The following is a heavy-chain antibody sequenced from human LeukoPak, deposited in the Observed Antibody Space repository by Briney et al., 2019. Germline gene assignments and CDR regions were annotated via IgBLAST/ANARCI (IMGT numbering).Heavy chain of an antibody. D-gene: IGHD1-14*01. CDR1: GGSISSYY. CDR2: IYYSGST. Sequence: SETLSLTCTVSGGSISSYYWSWIRQPPGKGLEWIGYIYYSGSTNYNPSLKSRVTISVDTSKNQFSLKLSSVTAADTAVYYCARGTTDVGYYYGMDVWGQGTTVTVSS. V-gene: IGHV4-59*01. J-gene: IGHJ6*02. CDR3: ARGTTDVGYYYGMDV.